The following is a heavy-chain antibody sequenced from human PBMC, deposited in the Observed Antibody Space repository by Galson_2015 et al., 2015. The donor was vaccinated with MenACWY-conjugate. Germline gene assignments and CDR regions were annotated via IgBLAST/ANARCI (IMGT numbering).Heavy chain of an antibody. D-gene: IGHD3-10*01. CDR2: ISNRSTYT. V-gene: IGHV3-23*01. J-gene: IGHJ5*02. CDR3: GKDKVADKGMVIEP. CDR1: GFTFSIYA. Sequence: SLRLSCAASGFTFSIYAMNWLRQAPGKGLEWVSVISNRSTYTAYADSVKGRFAISRDNSKGTVFLQMNSLGVEDTAVYFCGKDKVADKGMVIEPWGQGALVSVSS.